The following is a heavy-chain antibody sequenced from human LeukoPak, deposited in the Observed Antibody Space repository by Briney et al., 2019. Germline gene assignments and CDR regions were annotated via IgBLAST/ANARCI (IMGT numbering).Heavy chain of an antibody. Sequence: GGSLRLSCAASGFTFSSYAMSWVRQAPGKGLEWVSAISGSGGSTYYADSVKGRFTISRDNAKNSLYLQMNSLRAEDTAVYYCARDDLPRPMDYWGQGTLVTVSS. CDR1: GFTFSSYA. V-gene: IGHV3-23*01. CDR2: ISGSGGST. CDR3: ARDDLPRPMDY. J-gene: IGHJ4*02.